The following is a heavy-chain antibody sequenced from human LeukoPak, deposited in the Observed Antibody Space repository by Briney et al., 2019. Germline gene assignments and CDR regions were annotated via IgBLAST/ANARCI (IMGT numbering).Heavy chain of an antibody. CDR3: ARSYYDSSGLNWFDP. Sequence: GASVKVSCKASGYTFTSYGISWVRQAPGQGLEWMGWISAYNGNTNYAQKLQGRVTMTTDTSTSTAYMELRSLRSDDTAVYYCARSYYDSSGLNWFDPWGQGTLVTVSS. J-gene: IGHJ5*02. CDR2: ISAYNGNT. V-gene: IGHV1-18*01. CDR1: GYTFTSYG. D-gene: IGHD3-22*01.